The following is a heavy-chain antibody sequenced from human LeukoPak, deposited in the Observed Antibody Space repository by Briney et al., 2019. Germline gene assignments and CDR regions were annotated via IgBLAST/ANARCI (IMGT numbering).Heavy chain of an antibody. CDR1: GYTFTSYY. CDR3: ARERITMVRGVSPLDY. Sequence: ASVKVSCKASGYTFTSYYMHWVRQASGQGLEWMGIINPSGGSTSYAQKFQGRVTMTRDTSTSTVYMELSSLRSEDTAVYYCARERITMVRGVSPLDYWGRGTLVTVSS. J-gene: IGHJ4*02. D-gene: IGHD3-10*01. V-gene: IGHV1-46*01. CDR2: INPSGGST.